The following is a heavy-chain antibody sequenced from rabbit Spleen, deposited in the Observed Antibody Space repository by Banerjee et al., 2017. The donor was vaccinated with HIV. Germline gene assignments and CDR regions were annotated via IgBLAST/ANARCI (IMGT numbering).Heavy chain of an antibody. CDR1: GFSFSSSYY. CDR3: ARDTSSSFSSYGMDL. D-gene: IGHD1-1*01. Sequence: QEQLEESGGDLVKPEGSLTLTCTASGFSFSSSYYMYWVRQAPGKGLEWIACIDSGSSGFTYYASWAKGRFTISKTSSTTVTLQMTRLTAADTATYFCARDTSSSFSSYGMDLWGQGTLVTVS. J-gene: IGHJ6*01. CDR2: IDSGSSGFT. V-gene: IGHV1S45*01.